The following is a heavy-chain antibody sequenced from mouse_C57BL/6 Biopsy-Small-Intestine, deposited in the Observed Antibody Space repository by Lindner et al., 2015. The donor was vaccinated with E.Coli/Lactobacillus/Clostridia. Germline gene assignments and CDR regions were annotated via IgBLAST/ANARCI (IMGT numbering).Heavy chain of an antibody. CDR1: GYAFTNYL. D-gene: IGHD1-1*01. V-gene: IGHV1-54*01. Sequence: VQLQESGAELVRPGTSVKVSCKASGYAFTNYLIEWVKQRPGRGLEWIGRIDPNSGGTKFNEKFKGKATLTADKSSSTAYMELRSLTSEDSAVYFCARGYYGSSPLDYWGQGTTLTVSS. J-gene: IGHJ2*01. CDR2: IDPNSGGT. CDR3: ARGYYGSSPLDY.